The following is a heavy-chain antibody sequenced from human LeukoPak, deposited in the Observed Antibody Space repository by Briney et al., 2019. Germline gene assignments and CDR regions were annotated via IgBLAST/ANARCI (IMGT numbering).Heavy chain of an antibody. CDR2: ISSSSIYI. D-gene: IGHD1-26*01. CDR3: ARENSGSYYQFDC. CDR1: GFTLSSYS. Sequence: GGSLRLSCAASGFTLSSYSMNWVRQAPGKGLEWVSSISSSSIYIYYADSVKGRFTISRDNAKNSLYLQMNSLRPEDTAVYYCARENSGSYYQFDCWGQGTLVTVSS. J-gene: IGHJ4*02. V-gene: IGHV3-21*01.